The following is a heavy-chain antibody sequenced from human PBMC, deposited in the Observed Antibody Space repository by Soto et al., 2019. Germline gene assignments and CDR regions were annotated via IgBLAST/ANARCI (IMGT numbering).Heavy chain of an antibody. D-gene: IGHD5-18*01. CDR1: GFTFSSYA. J-gene: IGHJ5*02. CDR3: AIGYSYAPFDP. V-gene: IGHV3-23*01. CDR2: ISGSGDST. Sequence: RLSCAASGFTFSSYAMSCVRQAPGKLLEWVSGISGSGDSTYYADSVKGRFTISRDNSKNTLYLQMNSLRAEDTAVYYCAIGYSYAPFDPWGQGTLVTVS.